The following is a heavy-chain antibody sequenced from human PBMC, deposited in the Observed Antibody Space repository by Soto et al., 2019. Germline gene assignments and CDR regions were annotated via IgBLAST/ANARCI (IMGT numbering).Heavy chain of an antibody. CDR1: GYSFTSYW. Sequence: PGESLKISCQGSGYSFTSYWIAWVRQMPGKGLEWMGIIYPGDSDTRYSPSFQGQVTISADKSISTAYLQWNSLKASDTAMYYCARRAAVAATGSYYYGLDVWGQGTTVTVSS. J-gene: IGHJ6*02. V-gene: IGHV5-51*01. D-gene: IGHD6-19*01. CDR3: ARRAAVAATGSYYYGLDV. CDR2: IYPGDSDT.